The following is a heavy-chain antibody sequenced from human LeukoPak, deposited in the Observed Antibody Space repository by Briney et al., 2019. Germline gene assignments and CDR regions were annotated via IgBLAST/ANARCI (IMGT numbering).Heavy chain of an antibody. J-gene: IGHJ4*02. CDR2: ISGGGAST. Sequence: HTGGSLRLSCLTSGFTLSTNAMSWVRQAPGKGLEWISGISGGGASTYYADSVKGRFTISRDDSRNTLYLQMNSLRGDDTAVYYCAKDVGKWESLHFFDYWGQGTLVTVSS. D-gene: IGHD1-26*01. CDR1: GFTLSTNA. CDR3: AKDVGKWESLHFFDY. V-gene: IGHV3-23*01.